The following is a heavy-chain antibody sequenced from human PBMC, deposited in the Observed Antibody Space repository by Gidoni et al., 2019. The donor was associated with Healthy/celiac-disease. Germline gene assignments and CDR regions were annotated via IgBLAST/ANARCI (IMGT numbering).Heavy chain of an antibody. D-gene: IGHD1-1*01. Sequence: QVQLVQSGAEVKKPGASVKVSCKASGYTFTSYEINWVRQATGQGLEWMGWMNPNRGNTGYAQKFQGRVTMTRNTSRSTAYMELSSLRSEDTAVYYCARDLQTYYYYGMDVWGQGTTVTVSS. CDR3: ARDLQTYYYYGMDV. CDR2: MNPNRGNT. CDR1: GYTFTSYE. J-gene: IGHJ6*02. V-gene: IGHV1-8*01.